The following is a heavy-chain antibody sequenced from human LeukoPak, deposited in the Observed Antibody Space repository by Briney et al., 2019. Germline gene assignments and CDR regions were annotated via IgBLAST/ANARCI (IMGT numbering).Heavy chain of an antibody. CDR1: AFSFSSHS. CDR2: ITSSGTSM. Sequence: GGSLRLSCAASAFSFSSHSMNWVRQAPGKGLEWISYITSSGTSMYADSVRGRFTISRDNARNSLYLQMNSLRAEDTAVYYCAKEIDSSSWYYFDYWGQGTLVTVSS. D-gene: IGHD6-13*01. CDR3: AKEIDSSSWYYFDY. V-gene: IGHV3-48*01. J-gene: IGHJ4*02.